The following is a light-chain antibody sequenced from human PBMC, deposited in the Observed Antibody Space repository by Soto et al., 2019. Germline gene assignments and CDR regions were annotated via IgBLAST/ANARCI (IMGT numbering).Light chain of an antibody. CDR2: AAS. V-gene: IGKV1-39*01. CDR1: QSISSY. Sequence: DIQMTQSPSSLSASVGDRATITCRASQSISSYLNWYQQKPGKAPKLLIYAASSLQSGVPSRFSGSGSGTDFTLTISSLQPEDFATYYCQQSYSTPGTFGQGTKVDIK. CDR3: QQSYSTPGT. J-gene: IGKJ1*01.